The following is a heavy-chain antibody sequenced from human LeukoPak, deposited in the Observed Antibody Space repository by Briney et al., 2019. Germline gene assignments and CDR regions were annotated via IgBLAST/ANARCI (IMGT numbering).Heavy chain of an antibody. D-gene: IGHD6-13*01. CDR2: MRFGGGGT. J-gene: IGHJ5*02. Sequence: PSESLCLTCAASGFALSTYAMTWVRQAPAKGLEWIASMRFGGGGTYYADSVKGRFTISRDNSENTLHLQMNHLRVADTAKYFCARCMVLSQGRCNYFDPWGPGTLVTVSS. CDR3: ARCMVLSQGRCNYFDP. CDR1: GFALSTYA. V-gene: IGHV3-23*01.